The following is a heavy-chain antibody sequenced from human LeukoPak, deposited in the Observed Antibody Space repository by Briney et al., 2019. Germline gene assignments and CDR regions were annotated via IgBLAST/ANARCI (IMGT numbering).Heavy chain of an antibody. CDR1: GFTFSSYS. Sequence: GGSLRLSCAASGFTFSSYSMNWVRQAPGKGLEWASSISSSSSYIYYADSVKGRFTISRDNAKNSLYLQMNSLRAEDTAVYYCARVGVRVVADPDWYFDLWGRGTLVTVSS. CDR3: ARVGVRVVADPDWYFDL. J-gene: IGHJ2*01. V-gene: IGHV3-21*01. D-gene: IGHD2-15*01. CDR2: ISSSSSYI.